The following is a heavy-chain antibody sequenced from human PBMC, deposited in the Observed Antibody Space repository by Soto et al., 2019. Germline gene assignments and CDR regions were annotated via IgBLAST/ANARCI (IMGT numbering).Heavy chain of an antibody. CDR3: ARADGSGSYLRADFDY. J-gene: IGHJ4*02. D-gene: IGHD3-10*01. CDR2: IYYSGST. CDR1: GGSISSGGYY. V-gene: IGHV4-31*03. Sequence: QVQLQESGPGLVKPSQTLSLTCTVSGGSISSGGYYWSWIRQHPGKGLEWIGYIYYSGSTYYNPSLMSRFTISVETSNIRFSLQLSSVTAADTAVYDCARADGSGSYLRADFDYWGQGTVVTVSS.